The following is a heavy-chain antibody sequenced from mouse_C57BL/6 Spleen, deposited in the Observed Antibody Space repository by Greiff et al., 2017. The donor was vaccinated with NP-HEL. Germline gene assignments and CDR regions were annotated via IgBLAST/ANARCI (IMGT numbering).Heavy chain of an antibody. CDR1: GFTFSSYA. J-gene: IGHJ4*01. CDR3: TRVPYDYGAMDY. V-gene: IGHV5-9-1*02. D-gene: IGHD2-4*01. Sequence: EVMLVESGEGLVKPGGSLKLSCAASGFTFSSYAMSWVRQTPEKRLEWVAYISSGGDYIYYADTVKGRFTISRDNARNTLYLQMSSLKSEETAMYYCTRVPYDYGAMDYWGQGTSVTVSS. CDR2: ISSGGDYI.